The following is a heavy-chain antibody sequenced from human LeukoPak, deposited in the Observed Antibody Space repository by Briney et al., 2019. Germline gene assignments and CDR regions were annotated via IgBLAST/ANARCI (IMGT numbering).Heavy chain of an antibody. CDR3: ARAQPPYHGRLDS. D-gene: IGHD3-16*01. V-gene: IGHV3-13*01. CDR2: IGIAGDT. J-gene: IGHJ5*01. Sequence: QPGGSLRLACAASGFTFSSYDMHWVRQATGKGLEWVSGIGIAGDTHYPDSVRGRFTIFGENAKNSLYLQMNSLRAEDTAVYYCARAQPPYHGRLDSWGQGILVTVSS. CDR1: GFTFSSYD.